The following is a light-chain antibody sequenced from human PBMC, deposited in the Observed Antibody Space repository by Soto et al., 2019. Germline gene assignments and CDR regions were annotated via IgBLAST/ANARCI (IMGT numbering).Light chain of an antibody. CDR3: QQYNPYSPWT. J-gene: IGKJ5*01. CDR2: AAS. Sequence: AIRMTQSPSSFSASTGDRVTITCRASQGISSYLAWYQQKPGKAPKLLIYAASTLQSGVPSRFSGSGSGTEFTLTISSLQPDDVATYYCQQYNPYSPWTFGQGTRLEIK. V-gene: IGKV1-8*01. CDR1: QGISSY.